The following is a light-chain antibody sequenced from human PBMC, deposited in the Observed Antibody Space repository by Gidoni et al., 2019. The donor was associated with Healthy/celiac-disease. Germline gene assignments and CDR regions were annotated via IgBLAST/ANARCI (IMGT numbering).Light chain of an antibody. CDR3: QHSYSTPRT. CDR2: SAS. J-gene: IGKJ3*01. CDR1: QSISSY. Sequence: DIQMTQSPSSLSAYVGDRVTITCRASQSISSYLKRYQQKPGKAPKLLIYSASILQSGVPSRFSGSGSVIYFTLTIRILHPDVFATYYCQHSYSTPRTFGPGTKVDIK. V-gene: IGKV1-39*01.